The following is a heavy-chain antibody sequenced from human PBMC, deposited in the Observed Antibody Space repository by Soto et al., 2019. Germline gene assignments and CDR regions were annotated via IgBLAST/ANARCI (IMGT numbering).Heavy chain of an antibody. Sequence: QVQLVQSGAERREPGASVKVSCKASGYSFTSYSMHWVRQAPGQGLEWMGMINPNGGSTSYAQKFPGRVSMTRDTSTNTVYMQLDSLTSTDTVVFHCARRRIVVVPDASANLRFYPWGQGTLVTVSS. CDR1: GYSFTSYS. CDR2: INPNGGST. CDR3: ARRRIVVVPDASANLRFYP. D-gene: IGHD2-2*01. J-gene: IGHJ5*02. V-gene: IGHV1-46*01.